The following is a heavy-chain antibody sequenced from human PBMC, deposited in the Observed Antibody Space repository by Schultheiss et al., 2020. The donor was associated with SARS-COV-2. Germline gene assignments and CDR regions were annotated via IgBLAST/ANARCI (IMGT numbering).Heavy chain of an antibody. CDR3: ARGGLRRYCSSTSCWARNAFDI. CDR2: MNPNSGNT. CDR1: GYTFTSYD. D-gene: IGHD2-2*01. Sequence: ASVKVSCKASGYTFTSYDINWVRQATGQGLEWMGWMNPNSGNTGYAQKFQGRVTMTRNTSISTAYMELSSLRSEDTAVYYCARGGLRRYCSSTSCWARNAFDIWGQGTMVTVSS. V-gene: IGHV1-8*01. J-gene: IGHJ3*02.